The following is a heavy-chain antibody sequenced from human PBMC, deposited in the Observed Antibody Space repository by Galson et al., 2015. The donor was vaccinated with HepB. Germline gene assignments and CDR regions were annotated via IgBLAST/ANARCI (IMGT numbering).Heavy chain of an antibody. J-gene: IGHJ2*01. Sequence: SLRLSCAASGFTFDDYTMHWVRQAPGKGLEWVSLISWDGGSTYYADSVKGRFTISRDNSKNSLYLQMNSLRTEDTALYYCAKDRALKFSYWYFDLWGRGTLVTVSS. CDR2: ISWDGGST. CDR1: GFTFDDYT. V-gene: IGHV3-43*01. CDR3: AKDRALKFSYWYFDL.